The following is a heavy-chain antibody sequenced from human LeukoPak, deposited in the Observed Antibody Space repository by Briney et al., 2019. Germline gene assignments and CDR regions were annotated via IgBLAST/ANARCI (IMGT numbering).Heavy chain of an antibody. Sequence: GGSLRLSCAASGFTFDDYAMHWVRHAPGKGLEWVSLISWDGGSTYYADSVKGRFTISRDNSKNSLYLQMNSLRPEDTALYYCAKDIRGSTSWYGLDYWGQGTLVTVSS. CDR3: AKDIRGSTSWYGLDY. D-gene: IGHD6-13*01. J-gene: IGHJ4*02. CDR2: ISWDGGST. V-gene: IGHV3-43D*03. CDR1: GFTFDDYA.